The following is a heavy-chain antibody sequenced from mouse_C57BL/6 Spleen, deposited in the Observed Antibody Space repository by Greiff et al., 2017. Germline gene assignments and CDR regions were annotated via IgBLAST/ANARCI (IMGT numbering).Heavy chain of an antibody. CDR3: ARQGTYFDY. D-gene: IGHD3-3*01. CDR1: GFTFSSYG. CDR2: ISSGGSYT. Sequence: EVNLVESGGDLVKPGGSLKLSCAASGFTFSSYGMSWVRQTPDKRLEWVATISSGGSYTYYPDSVKGRFTISRDNAKNTLYLQMSSLKSEDTAMYYCARQGTYFDYWGQGTTLTVSS. J-gene: IGHJ2*01. V-gene: IGHV5-6*01.